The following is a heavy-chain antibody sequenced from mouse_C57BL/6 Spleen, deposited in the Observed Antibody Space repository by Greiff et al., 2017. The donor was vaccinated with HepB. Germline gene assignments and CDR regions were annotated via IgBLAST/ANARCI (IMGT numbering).Heavy chain of an antibody. D-gene: IGHD4-1*02. CDR3: ARGGDLQLGFDY. V-gene: IGHV1-50*01. CDR1: GYTFTSYW. CDR2: IDPSDSYT. J-gene: IGHJ2*01. Sequence: VQLQQSGAELVKPGASVKLSCKASGYTFTSYWMQWVKQRPGQGLEWIGEIDPSDSYTNYNQKFKGKATLTVDTSSSTAYMQLSSLTSEDSAVYYCARGGDLQLGFDYWGQGTTLTVSS.